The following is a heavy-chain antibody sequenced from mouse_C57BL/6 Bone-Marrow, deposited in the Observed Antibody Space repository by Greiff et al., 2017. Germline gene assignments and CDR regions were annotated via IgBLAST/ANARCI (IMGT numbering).Heavy chain of an antibody. Sequence: DVKLVESEGGLVQPGSSMKLSCTASGFTFSDYYMAWVRQVPEKGLEWVANINYDGSSTYYLDSLKSRFIISRDNAKNILYLQMSSLKSEDTATYYCARRDGNLPYWYFDVWGTGTTVTVSS. CDR2: INYDGSST. J-gene: IGHJ1*03. D-gene: IGHD2-1*01. CDR3: ARRDGNLPYWYFDV. CDR1: GFTFSDYY. V-gene: IGHV5-16*01.